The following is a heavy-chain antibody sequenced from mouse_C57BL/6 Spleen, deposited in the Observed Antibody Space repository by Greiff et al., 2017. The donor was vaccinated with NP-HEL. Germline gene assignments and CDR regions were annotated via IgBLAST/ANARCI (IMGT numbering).Heavy chain of an antibody. CDR1: GFTFSDYY. Sequence: EVQVVESEGGLVQPGSSMKLSCTASGFTFSDYYMAWVRQVPEKGLEWVANINYDGSSTYYLDSLKSRFIISRDNAKNILYLQMSSLKSEDTATYYCARDEGYSNFDYWGQGTTLTVSS. J-gene: IGHJ2*01. CDR3: ARDEGYSNFDY. V-gene: IGHV5-16*01. D-gene: IGHD2-5*01. CDR2: INYDGSST.